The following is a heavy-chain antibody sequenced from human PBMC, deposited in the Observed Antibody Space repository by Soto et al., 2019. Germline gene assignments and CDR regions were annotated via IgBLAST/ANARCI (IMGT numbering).Heavy chain of an antibody. Sequence: GASVKVSCKASGGTFSSYAISWVRQAPGQGLEWMGGIIPIFGTANYAQKFQGRVTITADESTSTAYMELSSLRSEDTAVYYCARGGVDYYGMDAWGQGTTVTVSS. J-gene: IGHJ6*02. V-gene: IGHV1-69*13. D-gene: IGHD2-8*01. CDR2: IIPIFGTA. CDR3: ARGGVDYYGMDA. CDR1: GGTFSSYA.